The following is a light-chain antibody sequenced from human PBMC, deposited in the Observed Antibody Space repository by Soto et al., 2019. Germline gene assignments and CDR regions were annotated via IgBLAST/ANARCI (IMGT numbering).Light chain of an antibody. J-gene: IGKJ5*01. V-gene: IGKV1-5*01. CDR2: DAS. CDR3: QQYNSYSIT. CDR1: QSISSW. Sequence: DIQMTPSPSTLSASVVDRVTITCRASQSISSWLAWYQQTPGKAPKLLIYDASSLESGVPSRFSGSGSGTEITLTISSLQPDDFATYYCQQYNSYSITFGQGTRLEIK.